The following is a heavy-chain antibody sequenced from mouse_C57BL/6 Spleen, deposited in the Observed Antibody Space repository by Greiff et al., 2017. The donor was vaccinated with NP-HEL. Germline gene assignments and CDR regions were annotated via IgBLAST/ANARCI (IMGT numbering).Heavy chain of an antibody. D-gene: IGHD2-1*01. V-gene: IGHV1-61*01. CDR1: GYTFTSYW. Sequence: QVQLQQPGAELVRPGSSVKLSCKASGYTFTSYWMDWVKQRPGQGLEWIGNIYPSDSETHYNQKFKDKATLTVDKSSSTAYMQLSSLTSEDSAVYDCARGNYGNYEGFAYWGQGTLVTVSA. CDR2: IYPSDSET. CDR3: ARGNYGNYEGFAY. J-gene: IGHJ3*01.